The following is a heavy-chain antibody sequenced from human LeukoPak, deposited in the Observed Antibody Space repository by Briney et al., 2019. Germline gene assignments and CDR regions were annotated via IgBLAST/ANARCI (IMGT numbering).Heavy chain of an antibody. D-gene: IGHD3-10*01. CDR1: GITLSNYG. CDR2: IGHTLGST. Sequence: GGSLRLSCAVSGITLSNYGMSWVRQAPGKGLEWVSSIGHTLGSTYYTESVKGRFIISRDSSKNTIFLRMNSLRADDTAVYYCAKDPFYYGTGGPTWGQGTLVTVPS. V-gene: IGHV3-23*01. CDR3: AKDPFYYGTGGPT. J-gene: IGHJ4*02.